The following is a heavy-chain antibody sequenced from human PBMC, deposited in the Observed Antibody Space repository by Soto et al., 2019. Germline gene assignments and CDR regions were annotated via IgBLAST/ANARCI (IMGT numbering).Heavy chain of an antibody. CDR3: ARASSRSSAADY. CDR2: IYDSESA. D-gene: IGHD6-6*01. J-gene: IGHJ4*02. V-gene: IGHV4-31*03. CDR1: GESITSGGYY. Sequence: QVQLQESGPGLVKASQTLSLICSVSGESITSGGYYWSWTRHHPGKGLDWIGYIYDSESAYYNPSLKCRVKISMDTSKNHFALKLSSVTAADTAVYYGARASSRSSAADYWGQGTLITVSS.